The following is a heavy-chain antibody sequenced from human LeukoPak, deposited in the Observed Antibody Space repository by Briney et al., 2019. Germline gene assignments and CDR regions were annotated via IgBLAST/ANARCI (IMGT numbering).Heavy chain of an antibody. CDR2: INPSSGGT. V-gene: IGHV1-2*02. Sequence: ASVKVSCKTSGYTFTGYYIHWVRQAPGQGLEWMGWINPSSGGTNYAQNFQGRVTMTRDTSISTAYMELSRLRSDDTAVYYCVRHDVSPWGQGTLVTVSS. CDR1: GYTFTGYY. J-gene: IGHJ5*02. CDR3: VRHDVSP.